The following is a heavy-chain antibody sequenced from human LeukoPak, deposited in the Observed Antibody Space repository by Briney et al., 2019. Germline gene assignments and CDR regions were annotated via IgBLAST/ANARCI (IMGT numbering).Heavy chain of an antibody. CDR2: IKQDGSEK. CDR1: GFTFSSYW. J-gene: IGHJ5*02. V-gene: IGHV3-7*03. Sequence: QPGGSLRLSCAASGFTFSSYWMSWVRQAPGKGLEWVANIKQDGSEKHYVDSVKGRFTISRDNAKNSLYLQMNSLRAEDTAVYYCARTPYSNYVIWFDPWGQGTLVTVSS. D-gene: IGHD4-11*01. CDR3: ARTPYSNYVIWFDP.